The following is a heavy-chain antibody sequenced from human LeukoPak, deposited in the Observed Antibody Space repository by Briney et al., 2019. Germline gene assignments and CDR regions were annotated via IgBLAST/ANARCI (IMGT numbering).Heavy chain of an antibody. D-gene: IGHD6-6*01. J-gene: IGHJ5*02. CDR3: AREAARRFNWFDP. V-gene: IGHV4-59*01. CDR2: IYYSGST. CDR1: GGSISSYY. Sequence: PSETLSLTCTVSGGSISSYYWSWIRQPPGKGLEWIGYIYYSGSTNYNPSLKSRVTISVDTSKNQFSLKLSSVTAADTAVYYCAREAARRFNWFDPWGQGTLVTVSS.